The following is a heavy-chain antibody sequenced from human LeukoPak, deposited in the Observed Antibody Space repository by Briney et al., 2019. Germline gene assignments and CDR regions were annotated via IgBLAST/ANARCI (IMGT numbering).Heavy chain of an antibody. CDR3: ARDPNGDYIGAFEI. Sequence: PGGSLRLSCAASGYTFSSYAMGWVRQAPGKGLEWVSAISGSGGTTYYADSVKGRFTISRDNSKNTLYLQMTSLRVEDTAVYYCARDPNGDYIGAFEIWGQGTMVTVSS. CDR2: ISGSGGTT. J-gene: IGHJ3*02. CDR1: GYTFSSYA. D-gene: IGHD4-17*01. V-gene: IGHV3-23*01.